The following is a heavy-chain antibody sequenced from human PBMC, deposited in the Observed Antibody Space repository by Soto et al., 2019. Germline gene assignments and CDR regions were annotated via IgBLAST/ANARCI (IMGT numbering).Heavy chain of an antibody. J-gene: IGHJ4*02. CDR1: GGTFSRYS. V-gene: IGHV1-69*13. CDR2: IIPIFGIA. CDR3: ARDLQADY. Sequence: GASVKVSCKASGGTFSRYSITWVRQAPGHGLEWIGRIIPIFGIASYAQKFQGRVTITADESTSTAYMELSSLRSDDTAVYYCARDLQADYWGQGTLVTVSS.